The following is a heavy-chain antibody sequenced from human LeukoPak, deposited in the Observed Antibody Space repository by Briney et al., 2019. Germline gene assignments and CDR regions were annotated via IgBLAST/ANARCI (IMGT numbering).Heavy chain of an antibody. V-gene: IGHV3-74*01. CDR2: INSDGSST. Sequence: GGSLRLSCAASGFTFSSYWMHWVRHAPGKGLVWVSRINSDGSSTSYADSVKGRFTISRDSAKNTLYLQMNSLRAEDTAVYYCSSSWYYYYGMDVWGQGTTVTVSS. D-gene: IGHD6-13*01. CDR3: SSSWYYYYGMDV. J-gene: IGHJ6*02. CDR1: GFTFSSYW.